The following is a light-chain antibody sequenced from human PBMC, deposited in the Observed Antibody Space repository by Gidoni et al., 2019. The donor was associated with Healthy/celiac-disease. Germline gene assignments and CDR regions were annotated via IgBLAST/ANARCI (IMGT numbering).Light chain of an antibody. CDR1: NIGSKS. CDR3: QVWDSSSDVV. V-gene: IGLV3-21*02. CDR2: DDS. J-gene: IGLJ2*01. Sequence: SYVLTQPPSVSVAPGQTARITCGGNNIGSKSVHWCQQKPGQAPVLVVYDDSDRPSGIPERFSGSNSGNTATLTISRVEAGDEADYYCQVWDSSSDVVFGGGTKLTVL.